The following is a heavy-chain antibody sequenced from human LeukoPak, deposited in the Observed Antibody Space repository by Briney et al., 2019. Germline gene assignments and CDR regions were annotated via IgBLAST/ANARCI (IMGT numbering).Heavy chain of an antibody. V-gene: IGHV4-4*07. Sequence: KSSETLSLTCTVSGGSMSNYYWSWIRQPAGKGLEWIGRISNSGSTNYNIALKSRLTMSVDTSKNQFSVRVSSVTAADTAMYYCAREAGASSFRPLDCWGQGVLVGVSS. J-gene: IGHJ4*02. CDR3: AREAGASSFRPLDC. D-gene: IGHD1-26*01. CDR1: GGSMSNYY. CDR2: ISNSGST.